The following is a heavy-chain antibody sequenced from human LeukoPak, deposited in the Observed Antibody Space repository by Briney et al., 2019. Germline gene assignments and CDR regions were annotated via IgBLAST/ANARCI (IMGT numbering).Heavy chain of an antibody. CDR3: ARENDVAKGTFDY. CDR2: MYQTGSS. J-gene: IGHJ4*02. D-gene: IGHD1-1*01. V-gene: IGHV4-38-2*02. Sequence: SETLSLTCSVSGYSIGSGHYWGWIRQPPGKGLEWIGSMYQTGSSYYNPSLKSRVTISLDTSKNEVSLKLTLVTAADTAFYFCARENDVAKGTFDYWGQGTLVTVSS. CDR1: GYSIGSGHY.